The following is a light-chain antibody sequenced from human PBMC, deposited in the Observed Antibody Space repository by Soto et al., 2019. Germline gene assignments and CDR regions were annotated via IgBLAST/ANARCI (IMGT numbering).Light chain of an antibody. V-gene: IGLV2-14*01. CDR1: TSDVGGYNY. J-gene: IGLJ1*01. CDR3: LSKTSSISYV. Sequence: QSVLTQPASVSGSPGQSITISCTGTTSDVGGYNYVSWYQQHPGKVPKLLIHEVSNRPSGVSNRFSGSKSGNTASLTISGLQAEDEADYYCLSKTSSISYVFGTGT. CDR2: EVS.